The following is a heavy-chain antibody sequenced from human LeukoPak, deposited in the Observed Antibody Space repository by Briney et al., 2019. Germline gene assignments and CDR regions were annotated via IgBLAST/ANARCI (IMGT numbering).Heavy chain of an antibody. CDR3: ARAPTVVPAAPFDP. V-gene: IGHV3-21*01. CDR1: GFTFSSYS. D-gene: IGHD2-2*01. CDR2: ISSSSSYI. J-gene: IGHJ5*02. Sequence: GGSPRLSCAASGFTFSSYSMNWVRQAPGKGLEWVSSISSSSSYIYYADSVKGRFTISRDNAKNSLYLQMNSLRAEDTAAYYCARAPTVVPAAPFDPWGQGTLVTVSS.